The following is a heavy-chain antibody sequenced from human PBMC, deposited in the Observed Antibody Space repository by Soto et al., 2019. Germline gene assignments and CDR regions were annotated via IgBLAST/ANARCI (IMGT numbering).Heavy chain of an antibody. Sequence: GGSLRLSCAASGFPFSSYSMNWVRQAPGKGLEWVSYISSSSSTIYYADSVKGRFTISRDNAKNSLYLQMNSLTAEDTAVYYCARSGYGSDWLEDHFDSWGQGTLVTVSS. V-gene: IGHV3-48*01. D-gene: IGHD6-19*01. CDR2: ISSSSSTI. CDR3: ARSGYGSDWLEDHFDS. J-gene: IGHJ4*02. CDR1: GFPFSSYS.